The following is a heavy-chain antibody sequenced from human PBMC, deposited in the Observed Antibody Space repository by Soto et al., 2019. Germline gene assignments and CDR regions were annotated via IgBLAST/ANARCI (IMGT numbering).Heavy chain of an antibody. CDR1: GYSFTSYW. CDR2: IYPGDSDT. CDR3: ARRGEHCSSTSCYLYYYYYGMDD. V-gene: IGHV5-51*01. Sequence: GESLKISCKGSGYSFTSYWIGWVRQMPGKGLEWMGIIYPGDSDTRYSPSFQGQVTISADKSISTAYLQWGSLKASDTAMYYCARRGEHCSSTSCYLYYYYYGMDDWGQGTTVTVSS. D-gene: IGHD2-2*01. J-gene: IGHJ6*02.